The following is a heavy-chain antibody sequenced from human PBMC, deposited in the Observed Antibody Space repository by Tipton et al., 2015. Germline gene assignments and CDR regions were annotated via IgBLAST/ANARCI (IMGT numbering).Heavy chain of an antibody. CDR1: GDSISSGSYH. CDR2: VYHLGGT. D-gene: IGHD2-15*01. V-gene: IGHV4-39*01. CDR3: ARGTPFRF. J-gene: IGHJ4*02. Sequence: LRLSCTVSGDSISSGSYHWAWIRQPPGKGLEYIGSVYHLGGTLYNPSLQSRVNISIDTSKNQFFLKMDSVTAADTAVYYCARGTPFRFWGRGTLVIVSS.